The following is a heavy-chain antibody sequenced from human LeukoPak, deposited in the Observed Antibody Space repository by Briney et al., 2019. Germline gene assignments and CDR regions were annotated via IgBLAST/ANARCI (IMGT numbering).Heavy chain of an antibody. J-gene: IGHJ4*02. CDR3: ARVLSPEGYYSGGSRHTGGTHSIDY. Sequence: PSETLSLTCAVYGGSFSGYYWSWIRQPPGKGLEWIGEINHSGSTNYNPSLKSRVTISVDTSKNQFSLKLSSVTAADTAVYYCARVLSPEGYYSGGSRHTGGTHSIDYWGQGTLVTVSS. CDR1: GGSFSGYY. V-gene: IGHV4-34*01. CDR2: INHSGST. D-gene: IGHD2-15*01.